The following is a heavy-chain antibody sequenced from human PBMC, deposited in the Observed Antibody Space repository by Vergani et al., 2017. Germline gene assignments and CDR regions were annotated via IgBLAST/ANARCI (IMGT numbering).Heavy chain of an antibody. V-gene: IGHV3-33*01. CDR2: TWYDGNNK. CDR1: GFTFNQYG. D-gene: IGHD3-10*01. J-gene: IGHJ5*01. Sequence: QVQLVESGGGVVQPGRSLRLSCAASGFTFNQYGMHWVRQAPGKGLEWVAVTWYDGNNKQYADSVKGRFTISRDNSKSTMYLQMNSLRDEDTGVYYCARDVRLIYNRFDSWGQGTLVTVSS. CDR3: ARDVRLIYNRFDS.